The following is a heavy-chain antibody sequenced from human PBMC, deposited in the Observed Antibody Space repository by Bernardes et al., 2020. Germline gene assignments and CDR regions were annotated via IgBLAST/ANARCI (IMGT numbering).Heavy chain of an antibody. D-gene: IGHD7-27*01. Sequence: SETLSLTCTVSGGSISSYYWSWIRQPPGKGLEWIGYIYYSGSTNYNPSLKSRVTISVDTSKNQFSLKLSSVTAADTAVYYCARVGLGYYYYGMDVWGKGTTVTVSS. J-gene: IGHJ6*04. CDR3: ARVGLGYYYYGMDV. CDR2: IYYSGST. V-gene: IGHV4-59*01. CDR1: GGSISSYY.